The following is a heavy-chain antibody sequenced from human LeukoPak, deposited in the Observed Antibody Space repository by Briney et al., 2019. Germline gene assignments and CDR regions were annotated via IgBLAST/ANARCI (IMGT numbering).Heavy chain of an antibody. J-gene: IGHJ5*02. CDR2: IYYSGST. CDR3: AAFSYGSGST. V-gene: IGHV4-39*01. D-gene: IGHD3-10*01. Sequence: SETLSLTCTVSGGSISSSSYYWGWIRQPPGKGLEWIGSIYYSGSTYYNPSLKSRVTISVDTSKNQFSLKLSPVTAADTAVCYCAAFSYGSGSTWGQGTLVTVSS. CDR1: GGSISSSSYY.